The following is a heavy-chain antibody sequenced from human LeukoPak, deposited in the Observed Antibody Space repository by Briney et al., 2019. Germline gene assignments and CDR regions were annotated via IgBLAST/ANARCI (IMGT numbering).Heavy chain of an antibody. Sequence: AASVKVSCKASGYTFTSYGISWVRQAPGQGLEWMGWISACNGNTNYAQKLQGRVTMTTDTSTSTAYMELRSLRSDDTAVYYCAGPIGGTTEWFDPWGQGTLVTVSS. J-gene: IGHJ5*02. CDR1: GYTFTSYG. CDR2: ISACNGNT. V-gene: IGHV1-18*01. CDR3: AGPIGGTTEWFDP. D-gene: IGHD1-7*01.